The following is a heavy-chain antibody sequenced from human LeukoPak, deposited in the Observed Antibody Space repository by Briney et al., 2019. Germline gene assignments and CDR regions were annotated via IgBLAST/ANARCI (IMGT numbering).Heavy chain of an antibody. D-gene: IGHD1-20*01. V-gene: IGHV3-30*02. CDR1: GFSLSSDG. CDR3: AKGITGNSFYFDC. Sequence: PSGGSLRLSCAASGFSLSSDGIHWVRQAPGKGLEWLANINHDGSSKYYVDSVRDRFTVSRDNSKHTLYLEMSSLRAEDTAVYFCAKGITGNSFYFDCWGQRTLVTVSS. CDR2: INHDGSSK. J-gene: IGHJ4*02.